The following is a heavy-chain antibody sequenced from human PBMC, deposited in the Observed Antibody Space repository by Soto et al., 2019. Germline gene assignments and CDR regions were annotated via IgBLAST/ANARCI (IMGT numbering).Heavy chain of an antibody. CDR3: ARHQVVPARVQFYYYYGMDV. CDR2: IYPGDSDT. V-gene: IGHV5-51*01. Sequence: GESLKISCKGSGYSFTSYWIGWVRQMPGKGLEWMGIIYPGDSDTRYSPSFQGQVTISADKSITTASLQWSSLTASATALYYWARHQVVPARVQFYYYYGMDVWGQGTRVTVSS. D-gene: IGHD2-2*01. J-gene: IGHJ6*02. CDR1: GYSFTSYW.